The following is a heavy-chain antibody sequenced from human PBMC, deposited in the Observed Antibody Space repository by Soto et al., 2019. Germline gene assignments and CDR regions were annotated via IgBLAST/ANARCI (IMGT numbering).Heavy chain of an antibody. V-gene: IGHV4-59*01. D-gene: IGHD3-3*01. CDR3: ATFMTIFGVVTG. Sequence: SETLSLTCTVSGGSISSYYWSWIRQPPGKGLEWIGYIYYSGNTNYNPSLKSRITMSVDTSKNQFSLKMGSVTAADTAVYYCATFMTIFGVVTGWGQGTLVTVSS. J-gene: IGHJ4*02. CDR2: IYYSGNT. CDR1: GGSISSYY.